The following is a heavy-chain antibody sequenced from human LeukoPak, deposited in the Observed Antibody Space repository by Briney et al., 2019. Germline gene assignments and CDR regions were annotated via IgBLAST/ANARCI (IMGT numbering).Heavy chain of an antibody. J-gene: IGHJ5*02. Sequence: SEPLSLTSPVSGGSISSGGYYWSWIRPHPGKGLEWIGYIYYSGSTYYNPSLKRRVTISVDTTKNPFSPELSSVTAADTAVYYCARGRWDIVVVPAAATPYNWFDPWGQGTLVTVSS. CDR2: IYYSGST. V-gene: IGHV4-31*03. D-gene: IGHD2-2*01. CDR1: GGSISSGGYY. CDR3: ARGRWDIVVVPAAATPYNWFDP.